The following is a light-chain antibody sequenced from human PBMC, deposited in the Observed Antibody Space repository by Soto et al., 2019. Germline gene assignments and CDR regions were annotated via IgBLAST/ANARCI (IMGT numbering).Light chain of an antibody. CDR3: HSCDVSLRGPA. V-gene: IGLV1-40*01. Sequence: QSVLTQPPSLSGAPGQRVTISCTGSRSNIGAGYDVHWYQHLPGTAPKVLIFDNSNRPSGVPDRFSGSKSGASASLAITGLQAEDEAVYYCHSCDVSLRGPAFGGGTQLTVL. CDR1: RSNIGAGYD. J-gene: IGLJ2*01. CDR2: DNS.